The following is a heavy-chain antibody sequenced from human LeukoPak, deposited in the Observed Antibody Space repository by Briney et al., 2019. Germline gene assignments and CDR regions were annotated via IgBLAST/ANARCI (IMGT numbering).Heavy chain of an antibody. D-gene: IGHD5-18*01. Sequence: GGSLRLSCAASGFIVSNNYMFWVRQAPGKGLERVSAIYSDGRTYYADSVRGRFTISRDISKSTLYLQMSSLRAEDTAVYFCSRVGYTYKTRALWGQGTLVTVSS. CDR3: SRVGYTYKTRAL. CDR2: IYSDGRT. V-gene: IGHV3-66*01. J-gene: IGHJ4*02. CDR1: GFIVSNNY.